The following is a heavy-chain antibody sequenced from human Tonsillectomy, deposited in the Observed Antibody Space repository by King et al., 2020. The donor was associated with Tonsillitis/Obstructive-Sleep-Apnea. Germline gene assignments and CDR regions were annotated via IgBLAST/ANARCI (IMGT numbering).Heavy chain of an antibody. Sequence: MQLQESGPGLVKPSETLSLTCTVSGGSISSSSYYWGWIRQPPGKGLEWMWSIYYSGNTYYNPSLKNRVLISVDTSKNQFSLKLSSVTAADTAVYYFARGVYSGYDRGAFDIWGQGTMVTVSS. CDR2: IYYSGNT. D-gene: IGHD5-12*01. J-gene: IGHJ3*02. CDR1: GGSISSSSYY. V-gene: IGHV4-39*01. CDR3: ARGVYSGYDRGAFDI.